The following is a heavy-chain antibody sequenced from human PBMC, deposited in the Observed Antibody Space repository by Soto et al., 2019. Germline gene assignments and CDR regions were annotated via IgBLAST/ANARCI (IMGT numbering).Heavy chain of an antibody. CDR1: GGSISSYY. CDR3: ARELEYYDILTGYYPDAFDI. Sequence: PSETLSLTCTVSGGSISSYYWSWIRQPPGKGLEWIGYIYYSGSTNYNPSLKSRVTISVDTSKNQFSLKLSSVTAADTAVYYCARELEYYDILTGYYPDAFDIWGQGTMVTVS. D-gene: IGHD3-9*01. J-gene: IGHJ3*02. V-gene: IGHV4-59*01. CDR2: IYYSGST.